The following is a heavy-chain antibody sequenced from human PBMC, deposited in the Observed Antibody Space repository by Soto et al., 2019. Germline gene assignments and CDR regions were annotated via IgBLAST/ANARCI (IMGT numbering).Heavy chain of an antibody. Sequence: SRRLACGACGCTVSSYARHWVRKDPGKGLEWVAVISYDGSNKYYADSVKGRSTISRDNSKNTLYLQMNSLRAEDTAVYYCARDEERWLQKPKFDYWGQGT. CDR2: ISYDGSNK. D-gene: IGHD5-12*01. CDR1: GCTVSSYA. J-gene: IGHJ4*02. CDR3: ARDEERWLQKPKFDY. V-gene: IGHV3-30-3*01.